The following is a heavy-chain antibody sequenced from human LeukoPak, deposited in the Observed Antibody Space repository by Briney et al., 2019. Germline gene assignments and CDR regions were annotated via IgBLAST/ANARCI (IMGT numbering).Heavy chain of an antibody. V-gene: IGHV3-7*03. CDR1: GFTFGDYA. J-gene: IGHJ6*02. D-gene: IGHD3-16*01. Sequence: GGSLRLSCTASGFTFGDYAMSWFRQAPGKGLEWVASINHNGNVNYYVDSVKGRFTISRDNAKNSLYLQMSNLRAEDTAVYFCARGGGLDVWGQGATVTVSS. CDR2: INHNGNVN. CDR3: ARGGGLDV.